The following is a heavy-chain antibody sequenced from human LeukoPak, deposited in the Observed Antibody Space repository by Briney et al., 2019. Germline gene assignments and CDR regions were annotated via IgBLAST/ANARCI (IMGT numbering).Heavy chain of an antibody. D-gene: IGHD5-24*01. CDR1: GGSFSSYY. CDR3: ARGIWEMATIPYWYFDI. Sequence: PSETLSLTCTLSGGSFSSYYWSWIRQPAGKGLEWIGRISTSGSTNYNPSLKSRVTMSVDTSKNQFSLKLSSVTAADTALYYCARGIWEMATIPYWYFDIWGRGTLVTVSS. CDR2: ISTSGST. V-gene: IGHV4-4*07. J-gene: IGHJ2*01.